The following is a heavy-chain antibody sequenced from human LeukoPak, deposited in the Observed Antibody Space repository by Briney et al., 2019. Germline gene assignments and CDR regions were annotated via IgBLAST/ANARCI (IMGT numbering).Heavy chain of an antibody. J-gene: IGHJ4*02. V-gene: IGHV1-2*02. CDR3: ARRYCGITSCYYFDS. Sequence: VASVKVSCKASGYIFTVYYLHWVRQAPGQGLEWMGWINPDSGSTNYAQNFQGRVTMTRDTSITTAYMELSSLRSDDTAVYYCARRYCGITSCYYFDSWGQGTLVTVSS. CDR1: GYIFTVYY. D-gene: IGHD2-2*01. CDR2: INPDSGST.